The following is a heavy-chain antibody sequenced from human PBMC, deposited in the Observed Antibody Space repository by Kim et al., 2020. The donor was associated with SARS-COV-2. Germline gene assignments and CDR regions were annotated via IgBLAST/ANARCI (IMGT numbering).Heavy chain of an antibody. CDR1: GFTFSSYA. D-gene: IGHD6-19*01. Sequence: GGSLRLSCAASGFTFSSYAMSWVRQAPGKGLEWVSAISGSGGSTYYADSVKGRFTISRDNSKNTLYLQMNSLRAEDTAVYYCAKAWGGASSGWYIYYYYYGMDVWGQGTTVTVSS. V-gene: IGHV3-23*01. CDR2: ISGSGGST. J-gene: IGHJ6*02. CDR3: AKAWGGASSGWYIYYYYYGMDV.